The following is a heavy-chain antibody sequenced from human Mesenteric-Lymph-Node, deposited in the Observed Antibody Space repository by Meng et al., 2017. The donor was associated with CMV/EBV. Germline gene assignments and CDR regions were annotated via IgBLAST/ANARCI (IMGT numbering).Heavy chain of an antibody. CDR2: VDHGGST. D-gene: IGHD3-3*01. Sequence: SFSGYFWSWIRQSPGKGLEWIGEVDHGGSTNYSPSLKSRVTISVDTSKNQISLKMTSLTAADTAQYYCARGQRGDFWSDYSGRVDFWGQGILVTVSS. CDR1: SFSGYF. V-gene: IGHV4-34*13. CDR3: ARGQRGDFWSDYSGRVDF. J-gene: IGHJ4*02.